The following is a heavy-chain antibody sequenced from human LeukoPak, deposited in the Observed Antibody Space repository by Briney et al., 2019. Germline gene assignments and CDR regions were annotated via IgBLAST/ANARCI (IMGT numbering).Heavy chain of an antibody. CDR2: IYYSGST. D-gene: IGHD3-22*01. Sequence: PSETLSLTCTVSGGSISSYYWSWIRQPPGKGLEWIGYIYYSGSTNYNPSLKSRVTISVDTSKNQFSLKLSSVTAADTAVYYCARRAFSSGYYYFDYWGQGTLSPSPQ. CDR1: GGSISSYY. J-gene: IGHJ4*02. V-gene: IGHV4-59*08. CDR3: ARRAFSSGYYYFDY.